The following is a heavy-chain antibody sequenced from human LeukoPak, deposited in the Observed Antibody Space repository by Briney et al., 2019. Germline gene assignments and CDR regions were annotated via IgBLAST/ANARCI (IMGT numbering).Heavy chain of an antibody. V-gene: IGHV1-2*02. Sequence: ASVKVSCKASGYTFTDYYIHWVRQAPGQGLEWMGWINPNSGGTNYAQKFQGRVTMTRDTSISTAYMELSRLRSDDTVVYYCARDPSYPGIAAAGHFFDYWGQGTLVTVSS. CDR3: ARDPSYPGIAAAGHFFDY. CDR2: INPNSGGT. CDR1: GYTFTDYY. D-gene: IGHD6-13*01. J-gene: IGHJ4*02.